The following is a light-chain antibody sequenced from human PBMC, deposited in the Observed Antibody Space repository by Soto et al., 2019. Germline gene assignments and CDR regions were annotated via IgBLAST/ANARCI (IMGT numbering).Light chain of an antibody. V-gene: IGKV3-20*01. Sequence: EIVLTQSPGTLSLSPGERATLSCRASQSVSSSYLAWYQQKPGQAPRLLIYGASSRATGIPDRFSGSGSGSDVSMSISTLEPEVFAVYYCHQDGSSPLFTFGPGTKVD. CDR3: HQDGSSPLFT. CDR2: GAS. CDR1: QSVSSSY. J-gene: IGKJ3*01.